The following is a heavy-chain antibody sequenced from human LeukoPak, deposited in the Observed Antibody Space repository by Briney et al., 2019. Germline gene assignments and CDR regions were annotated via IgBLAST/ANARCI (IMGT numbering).Heavy chain of an antibody. J-gene: IGHJ6*04. CDR1: GFTFSDHY. CDR3: ARGGYCSSASCYGDYYGMDV. V-gene: IGHV3-72*01. Sequence: PGGSLRLSCAASGFTFSDHYMDWVRQAPGKGLEWVGRTRNKANTYTTEYAASVKGRFTISRDDSQSSLYIQMNSLKTEDTAVYYCARGGYCSSASCYGDYYGMDVWGKGTTVTVSS. CDR2: TRNKANTYTT. D-gene: IGHD2-2*01.